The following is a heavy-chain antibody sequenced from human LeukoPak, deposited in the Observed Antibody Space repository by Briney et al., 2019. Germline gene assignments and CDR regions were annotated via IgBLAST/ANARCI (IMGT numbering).Heavy chain of an antibody. CDR3: ARHPEVEMATITFTDY. V-gene: IGHV1-69*04. J-gene: IGHJ4*02. CDR1: GGTFSSYA. Sequence: ASVKVSCKASGGTFSSYAISWVRQAPGQGLEWMGRIIPILGIANYAQKFQGRVTITADKSTSTAYMELSSLRSEDTAVYYCARHPEVEMATITFTDYRGQGTLVTVSS. CDR2: IIPILGIA. D-gene: IGHD5-24*01.